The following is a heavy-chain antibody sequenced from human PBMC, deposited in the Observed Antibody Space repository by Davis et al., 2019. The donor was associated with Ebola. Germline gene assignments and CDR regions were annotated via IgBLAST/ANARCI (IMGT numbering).Heavy chain of an antibody. CDR2: INSDGSST. Sequence: HTGGSLRLSCAASGFTFSSYWMHWVRQAPGKGLVWVSRINSDGSSTSYADSVKGRFTISRDNAKNTLYLQMNSLRAEDTAVYYCARDDYGDPVDYYYYGMDVWGQGTTVTVSS. V-gene: IGHV3-74*01. D-gene: IGHD4-17*01. J-gene: IGHJ6*02. CDR3: ARDDYGDPVDYYYYGMDV. CDR1: GFTFSSYW.